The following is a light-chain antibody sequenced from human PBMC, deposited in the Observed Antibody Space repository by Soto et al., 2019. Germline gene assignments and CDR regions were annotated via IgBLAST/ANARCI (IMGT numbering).Light chain of an antibody. V-gene: IGLV2-11*01. CDR1: SSDVGGYDY. J-gene: IGLJ2*01. CDR2: DVS. Sequence: QSALTQPRSVSGSPGQSVTISCTGTSSDVGGYDYVSWYQQHPGKAPKLMISDVSKRPSGVPDRFSGSKSGNTASLTISGLQSEAEADYYCSSYAGSYTLVVFGGGTQLTVL. CDR3: SSYAGSYTLVV.